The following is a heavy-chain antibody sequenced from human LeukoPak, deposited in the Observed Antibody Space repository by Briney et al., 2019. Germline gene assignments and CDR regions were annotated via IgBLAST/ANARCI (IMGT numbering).Heavy chain of an antibody. CDR2: INPHSGGT. J-gene: IGHJ6*03. D-gene: IGHD2-15*01. Sequence: ASVKVSCKPSGYTFTGYYIQWVRQAPGQGLEWMGWINPHSGGTNYAPKFQGRVSMTRDTSISTAYMELSRLRSVDTAVYYCARGVVAATFYYYMDVWGKGTTVTVSS. V-gene: IGHV1-2*02. CDR1: GYTFTGYY. CDR3: ARGVVAATFYYYMDV.